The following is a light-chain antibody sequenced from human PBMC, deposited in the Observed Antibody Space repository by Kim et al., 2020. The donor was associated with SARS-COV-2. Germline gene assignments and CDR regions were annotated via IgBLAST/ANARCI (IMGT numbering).Light chain of an antibody. J-gene: IGKJ2*01. Sequence: SVSPGDRATLSCRASQRISVSLAWYQQKPGRAPRLLISGASTRASGIPARFSGSGSGTEFTLSISSLQSEDFGVYYCQQYNNWPYTVGQGTKLEI. CDR1: QRISVS. CDR3: QQYNNWPYT. V-gene: IGKV3-15*01. CDR2: GAS.